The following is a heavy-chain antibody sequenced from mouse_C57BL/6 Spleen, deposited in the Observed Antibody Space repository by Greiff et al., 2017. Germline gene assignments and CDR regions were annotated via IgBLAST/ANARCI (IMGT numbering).Heavy chain of an antibody. CDR2: INPDSSTI. CDR1: GIDFSRYW. J-gene: IGHJ4*01. V-gene: IGHV4-1*01. Sequence: DVKLQEPGGGLVQPGGSLKLSCAASGIDFSRYWMSWVRRAPGKGLEWIGEINPDSSTINYAPSLKDKFIISRDNAKNTLFLQRSKVRSEDTALYYCTRPRITTVGYAMDYWGQGTSVTVSS. D-gene: IGHD1-1*01. CDR3: TRPRITTVGYAMDY.